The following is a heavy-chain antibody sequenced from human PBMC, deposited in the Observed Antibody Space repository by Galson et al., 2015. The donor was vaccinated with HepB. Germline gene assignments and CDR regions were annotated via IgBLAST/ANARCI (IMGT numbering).Heavy chain of an antibody. CDR3: AREGYQAYDSSGYYSY. Sequence: SLRLSCAASGFTFSSYAMHWVRQAPGKGLEWVAVISYDGSNKYYADSVKGRFTISRDNSKNTLYLQMNSLRAEDTAVYYCAREGYQAYDSSGYYSYWGQGTLVTVSS. D-gene: IGHD3-22*01. CDR1: GFTFSSYA. CDR2: ISYDGSNK. J-gene: IGHJ4*02. V-gene: IGHV3-30-3*01.